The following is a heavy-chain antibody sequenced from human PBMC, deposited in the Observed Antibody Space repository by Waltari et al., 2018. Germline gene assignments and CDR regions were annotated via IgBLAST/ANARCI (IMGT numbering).Heavy chain of an antibody. CDR1: GGSISSYY. J-gene: IGHJ4*02. Sequence: QVQLQESGPGLVKPSETLSLTCTVSGGSISSYYWSWIRQPAGKGLEWIGRIYTSGSTNYNPSLKSRVTMSVDTSKNQFSLKLSSVTAADTAVYYCARGRFWSGYYWVDYWGQGTLVTVSS. D-gene: IGHD3-3*01. CDR2: IYTSGST. V-gene: IGHV4-4*07. CDR3: ARGRFWSGYYWVDY.